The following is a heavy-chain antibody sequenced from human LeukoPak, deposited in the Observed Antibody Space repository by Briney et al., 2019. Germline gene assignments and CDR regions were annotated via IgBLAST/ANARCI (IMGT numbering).Heavy chain of an antibody. CDR1: GFTFSSYG. V-gene: IGHV3-23*01. D-gene: IGHD6-13*01. J-gene: IGHJ4*02. Sequence: GGTLRLSCAASGFTFSSYGMSWVRQAPGKGLEWVSAISGSGGSTYYADSVKGRFTISRDNSKNTLYLQMNSLRAEDTAVYYCAKGRSQQLVDFDYWGQGTLVTVSS. CDR3: AKGRSQQLVDFDY. CDR2: ISGSGGST.